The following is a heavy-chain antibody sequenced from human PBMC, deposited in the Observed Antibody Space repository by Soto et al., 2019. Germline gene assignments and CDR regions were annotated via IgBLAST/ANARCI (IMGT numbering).Heavy chain of an antibody. CDR1: GFTFSSYG. J-gene: IGHJ5*02. Sequence: QVQLVESGGGVVQPGRSLRLSCAASGFTFSSYGMHWVRQAPGKGLEWVAVISYDGSNKYYADSVKGRFTISRDNSKNTLYLQMNSLRAEDTAVYYCAKELTEYYDQNWCDPWGQGTLVTVSS. V-gene: IGHV3-30*18. D-gene: IGHD3-22*01. CDR3: AKELTEYYDQNWCDP. CDR2: ISYDGSNK.